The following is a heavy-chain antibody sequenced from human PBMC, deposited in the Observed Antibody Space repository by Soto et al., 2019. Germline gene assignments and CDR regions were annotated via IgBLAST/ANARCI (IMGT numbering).Heavy chain of an antibody. CDR3: GALAGLVLPALCDC. V-gene: IGHV3-15*01. D-gene: IGHD2-2*01. J-gene: IGHJ4*02. CDR2: IKSKTNRGTT. Sequence: VQLVESGGGLVKPGGSLRLSCAASGFTFDNAWMRWFRQAPGKGLEWVGRIKSKTNRGTTEYAAAGKGRFTILRVDSNNRLYLQMQSLKTGATAVYSCGALAGLVLPALCDCWGQGTLVTVSS. CDR1: GFTFDNAW.